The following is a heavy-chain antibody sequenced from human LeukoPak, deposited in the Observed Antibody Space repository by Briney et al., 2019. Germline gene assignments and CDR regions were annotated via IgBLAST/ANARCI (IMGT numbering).Heavy chain of an antibody. Sequence: GGSLRLSXAASGFSFSNYWMHWVRQAPGKGMVWVTRMNSDGSATYYADSVQGRFTISRDNAKNTLYLQMNSLRAEDTAMYFCAKGPNYFDSWGQGTLVTVSS. CDR3: AKGPNYFDS. CDR1: GFSFSNYW. J-gene: IGHJ4*02. CDR2: MNSDGSAT. V-gene: IGHV3-74*01.